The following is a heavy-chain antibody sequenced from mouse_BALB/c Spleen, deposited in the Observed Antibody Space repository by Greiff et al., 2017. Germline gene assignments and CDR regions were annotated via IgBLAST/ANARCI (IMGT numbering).Heavy chain of an antibody. Sequence: EVKLMESGGGLVQPGGSLKLSCAASGFTFSSYTMSWVRQTPEKRLEWVAYISNGGGSTYYPDTVKGRFTISRDNAKNTLYLQMSSLKSEDTAMYYCARHGNYVDYYAMDYWGQGTSVTVSS. V-gene: IGHV5-12-2*01. D-gene: IGHD2-1*01. CDR3: ARHGNYVDYYAMDY. CDR1: GFTFSSYT. J-gene: IGHJ4*01. CDR2: ISNGGGST.